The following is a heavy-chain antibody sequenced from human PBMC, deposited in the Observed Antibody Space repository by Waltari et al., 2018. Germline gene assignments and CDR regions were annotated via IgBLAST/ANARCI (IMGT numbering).Heavy chain of an antibody. CDR2: IYSGGST. CDR1: GFTVSSNY. J-gene: IGHJ1*01. Sequence: EVQLVESGGGLIQPGGSLRLSCAASGFTVSSNYMSWVRQAPGKGLEWVSVIYSGGSTYYADSVKGRFTISRDNSKNTLYLQMNSLRAEDTAVYYCARDYYDSSGKGDYAEYFQHWGQGTLVTVSS. CDR3: ARDYYDSSGKGDYAEYFQH. V-gene: IGHV3-53*01. D-gene: IGHD3-22*01.